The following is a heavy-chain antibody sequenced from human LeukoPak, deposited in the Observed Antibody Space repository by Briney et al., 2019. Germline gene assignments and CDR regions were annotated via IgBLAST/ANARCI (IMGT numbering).Heavy chain of an antibody. CDR3: ARDWLDVVAECFDY. D-gene: IGHD2-15*01. J-gene: IGHJ4*02. Sequence: GGSLRLSCAASGFTFSSYWMSWVRQAPGKGLEWVANIKQDGSEKYYVDSVKGRFTISRDNAKNSLYLQMNSLRAEDTAVYYCARDWLDVVAECFDYWGQGTLVTVSS. CDR1: GFTFSSYW. V-gene: IGHV3-7*01. CDR2: IKQDGSEK.